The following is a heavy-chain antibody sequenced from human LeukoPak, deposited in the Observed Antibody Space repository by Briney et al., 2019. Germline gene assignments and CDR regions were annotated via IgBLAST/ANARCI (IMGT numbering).Heavy chain of an antibody. CDR1: GYTFTSYD. J-gene: IGHJ4*02. V-gene: IGHV1-8*03. Sequence: GASVKVSCKASGYTFTSYDINWVRQATGQGLEWMGWMNPNSGNTGYAQKFQGRVTIPRNTSISTAYMEVSSLRAEDTAVYYCERGPVYIKIFGVVIIRPYFDYWGQGTLVSVSS. D-gene: IGHD3-3*01. CDR3: ERGPVYIKIFGVVIIRPYFDY. CDR2: MNPNSGNT.